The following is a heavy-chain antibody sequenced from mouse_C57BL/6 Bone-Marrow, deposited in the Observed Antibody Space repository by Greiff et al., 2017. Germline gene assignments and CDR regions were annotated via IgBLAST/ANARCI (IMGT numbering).Heavy chain of an antibody. CDR2: IHPNSGST. Sequence: VQLQQPGAELVKPGASVKLSCKASGYTFTSYWMHWVKQRPGQGLEWIGMIHPNSGSTNYNEKFKSKATLTVDKSSSTAYVQLSSLTSEDSAVYYCASYYGNSCWYFDVWGTGTTVTVSS. CDR1: GYTFTSYW. V-gene: IGHV1-64*01. CDR3: ASYYGNSCWYFDV. J-gene: IGHJ1*03. D-gene: IGHD2-1*01.